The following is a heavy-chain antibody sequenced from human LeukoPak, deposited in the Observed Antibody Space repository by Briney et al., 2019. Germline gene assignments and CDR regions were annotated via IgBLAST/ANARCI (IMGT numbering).Heavy chain of an antibody. CDR2: ISYDGSNK. V-gene: IGHV3-30*04. D-gene: IGHD3-22*01. CDR3: ARGDYYESRGYVAAY. CDR1: GFTFRSYA. Sequence: PGGSLRLSRAASGFTFRSYAMHRVRQAPGKGLEWVAVISYDGSNKYYADSVKGRFTISRDNSKNTLYLEMNSLRAEDTAVYYCARGDYYESRGYVAAYWGQGTLVTVSS. J-gene: IGHJ4*02.